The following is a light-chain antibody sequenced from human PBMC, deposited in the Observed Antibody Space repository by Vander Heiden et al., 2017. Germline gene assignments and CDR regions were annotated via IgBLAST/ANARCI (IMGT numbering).Light chain of an antibody. CDR1: ESFSSSH. CDR3: QQYGSSPTT. J-gene: IGKJ2*01. V-gene: IGKV3-20*01. Sequence: EIVLTQSPGTLSLSPGERATLSCRASESFSSSHLAWYQQTPGQPPRLGGYGASNSGSGTDFTLTISTLEPEEFAVYFCQQYGSSPTTFGQGTKLEIK. CDR2: GAS.